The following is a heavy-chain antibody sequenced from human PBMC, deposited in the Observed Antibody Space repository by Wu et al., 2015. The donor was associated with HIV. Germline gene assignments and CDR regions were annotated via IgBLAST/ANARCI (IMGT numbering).Heavy chain of an antibody. CDR1: GYTFTSYG. CDR2: ISAYNGNT. Sequence: QVQPVQSGAEVKKPGASVKVSCKASGYTFTSYGISWVRQAPGQGLEWMGWISAYNGNTNYAQKLQGRVTMTTDTSTSTAYMELRSLRSDDTAVYYCARDRGGPGWGHYYYYYMDVWGKGTTVTVSS. V-gene: IGHV1-18*01. J-gene: IGHJ6*03. D-gene: IGHD3-16*01. CDR3: ARDRGGPGWGHYYYYYMDV.